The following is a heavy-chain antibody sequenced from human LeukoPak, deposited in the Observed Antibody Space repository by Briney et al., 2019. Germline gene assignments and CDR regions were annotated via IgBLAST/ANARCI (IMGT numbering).Heavy chain of an antibody. CDR1: GGSISSGGYY. D-gene: IGHD3-22*01. Sequence: SETLSLTCTVSGGSISSGGYYWSWIRQPPGKGLEWIGYIYHSGSTYYNPSLKSRVTISVDRSKNQFSLKLSSVTAADTAVYYCARCVFGIVVVPRGAFDIWGQGTMVTVSS. CDR2: IYHSGST. J-gene: IGHJ3*02. CDR3: ARCVFGIVVVPRGAFDI. V-gene: IGHV4-30-2*01.